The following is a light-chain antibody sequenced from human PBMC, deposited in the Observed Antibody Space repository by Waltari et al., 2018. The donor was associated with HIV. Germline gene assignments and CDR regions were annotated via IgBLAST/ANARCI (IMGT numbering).Light chain of an antibody. CDR2: DVN. CDR1: SRYIGAYDY. V-gene: IGLV2-11*01. CDR3: SSYGGVASYLI. J-gene: IGLJ2*01. Sequence: HSALTPPRSVSGSPGQSVTISCTGTSRYIGAYDYVSWFQKFPGRAPKLLIFDVNKRPSGVPDRFSGFKSGDTASLTISGLQPDDESDYFCSSYGGVASYLIFGGGTTLTVL.